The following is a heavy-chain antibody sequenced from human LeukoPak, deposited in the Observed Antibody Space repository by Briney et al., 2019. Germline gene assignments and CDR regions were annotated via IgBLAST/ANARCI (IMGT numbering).Heavy chain of an antibody. CDR1: GYTFTSYG. CDR2: ISAYNGNT. V-gene: IGHV1-18*01. D-gene: IGHD3-3*01. Sequence: GASVKVSCKASGYTFTSYGISWVRQAPGQGLEWTGWISAYNGNTNYAQKLQGRVTMTTDTSTSTAYMELRSLRSDDTAVYYCARQDYDFWSGYSMFDYWGQGTLVTVSS. CDR3: ARQDYDFWSGYSMFDY. J-gene: IGHJ4*02.